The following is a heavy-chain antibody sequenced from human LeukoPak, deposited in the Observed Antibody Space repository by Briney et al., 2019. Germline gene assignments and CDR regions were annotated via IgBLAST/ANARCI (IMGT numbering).Heavy chain of an antibody. Sequence: SETLSLTCAVYGGSFSGYYWSWIRQPPGKGLEWIGEINHSGSTNYNPSLKSRVTISVDTSKNQFSLKLSSVTAADTAVYYCARGFEELRRAGYNRIQPLRKYYYYYMDVWGKGTTVTVSS. CDR1: GGSFSGYY. CDR3: ARGFEELRRAGYNRIQPLRKYYYYYMDV. V-gene: IGHV4-34*01. J-gene: IGHJ6*03. D-gene: IGHD5-24*01. CDR2: INHSGST.